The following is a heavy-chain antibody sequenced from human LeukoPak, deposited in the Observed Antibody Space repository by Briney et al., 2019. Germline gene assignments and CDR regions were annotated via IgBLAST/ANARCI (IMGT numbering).Heavy chain of an antibody. V-gene: IGHV1-2*02. J-gene: IGHJ6*02. CDR2: INPSGGST. CDR3: ARSMIAVAGTLTNYYYYGMDV. Sequence: ASVKVSCKASGYTFTSYYMHWVRQAPGQGLEWMGIINPSGGSTNYAQKFQGRVTMTRDTSISTAYMELSRLRSDDTAVYYCARSMIAVAGTLTNYYYYGMDVWGQGATVTVSS. CDR1: GYTFTSYY. D-gene: IGHD6-19*01.